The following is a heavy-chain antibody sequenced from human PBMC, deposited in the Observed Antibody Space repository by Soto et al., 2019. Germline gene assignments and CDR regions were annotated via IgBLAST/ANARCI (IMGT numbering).Heavy chain of an antibody. Sequence: SETMSLTCTVSDGSISSSSYYCGWIRQPPGKGLEWIGSIYYSGSTYYNPSLKSRVTISVDTSKNQFSLKLSSVTAADTAVYYCARQTYYYGSGSSDYFDYWGQGTLVTVSS. CDR3: ARQTYYYGSGSSDYFDY. CDR1: DGSISSSSYY. V-gene: IGHV4-39*01. D-gene: IGHD3-10*01. CDR2: IYYSGST. J-gene: IGHJ4*02.